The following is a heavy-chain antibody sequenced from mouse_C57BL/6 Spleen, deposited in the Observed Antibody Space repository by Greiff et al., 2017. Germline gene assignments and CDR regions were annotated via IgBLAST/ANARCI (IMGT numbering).Heavy chain of an antibody. CDR3: ARSGSNFAWFAY. D-gene: IGHD2-5*01. CDR1: GYAFSRYW. J-gene: IGHJ3*01. V-gene: IGHV1-80*01. CDR2: IYPGDGDP. Sequence: QVQLQQSGAELVKPGASVKISCKASGYAFSRYWMNWVKQRPGKGLEWIGQIYPGDGDPNYNGKFKGKATLTADKSSSQAYMQLISLTSEDSAVYFCARSGSNFAWFAYWGQGTLVTVSA.